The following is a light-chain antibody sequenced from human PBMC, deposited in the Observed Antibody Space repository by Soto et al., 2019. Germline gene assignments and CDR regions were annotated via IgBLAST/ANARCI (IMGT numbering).Light chain of an antibody. J-gene: IGKJ1*01. CDR2: GAS. CDR3: QQYGSSPPWT. Sequence: EIVLTQSPGTLSLSPGERATLSCRASQSVSSSYLTWYQQKPGQAPRLLIYGASSRATGIPDRFSGSGSGTDFTLTISRVEPEDFAVYYCQQYGSSPPWTFGQGTKVGIK. V-gene: IGKV3-20*01. CDR1: QSVSSSY.